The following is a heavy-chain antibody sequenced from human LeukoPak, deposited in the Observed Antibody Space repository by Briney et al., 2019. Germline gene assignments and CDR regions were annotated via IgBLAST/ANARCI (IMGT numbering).Heavy chain of an antibody. D-gene: IGHD6-13*01. Sequence: GGSLRLSCAASGFTVGSNYMCWVRQAPGKGLEWVSVIYSGGSTYYADSVKGRFTISRDNSKNTLYLQMNSLRAEDTAVYYCARGRVSVYSSSWYYGYWGQGTLVTVSS. CDR3: ARGRVSVYSSSWYYGY. CDR2: IYSGGST. V-gene: IGHV3-66*01. J-gene: IGHJ4*02. CDR1: GFTVGSNY.